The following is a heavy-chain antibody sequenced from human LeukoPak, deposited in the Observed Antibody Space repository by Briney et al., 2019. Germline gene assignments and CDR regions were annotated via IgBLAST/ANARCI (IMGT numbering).Heavy chain of an antibody. CDR2: ISGSGGRT. V-gene: IGHV3-23*01. J-gene: IGHJ6*03. Sequence: GTLRLSCAASGFTFSRYGMSWVRQAPGKGLEWVSAISGSGGRTYYADSVKGRFTISRDNSKNTLYLQMNSLRAEDTAVYNCAKGDFYGSGRDYYYYMDVWGKGTTVTISS. D-gene: IGHD3-10*01. CDR1: GFTFSRYG. CDR3: AKGDFYGSGRDYYYYMDV.